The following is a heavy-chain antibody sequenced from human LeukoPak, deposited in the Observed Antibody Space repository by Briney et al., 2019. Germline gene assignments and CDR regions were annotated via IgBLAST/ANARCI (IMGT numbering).Heavy chain of an antibody. CDR2: ISGSGGST. J-gene: IGHJ4*02. Sequence: SCKASGGTFSSYGMSWVRQAPGKGLEWVSAISGSGGSTYYADSVKGRFTISRDNSKNTLYLQMNSLRAEDTAVYYCAFLWFGELLSTLDYWGQGTLVTVSS. CDR1: GGTFSSYG. V-gene: IGHV3-23*01. CDR3: AFLWFGELLSTLDY. D-gene: IGHD3-10*01.